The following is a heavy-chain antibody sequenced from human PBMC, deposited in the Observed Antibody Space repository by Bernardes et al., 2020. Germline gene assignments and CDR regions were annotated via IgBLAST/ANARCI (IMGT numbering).Heavy chain of an antibody. J-gene: IGHJ4*02. CDR1: GFTFSSYA. CDR2: ISGSGGST. Sequence: VGSLRLSCAASGFTFSSYAMSWVRQAPGKGLEWVSAISGSGGSTYYADSVKGRFTISRDNSKNTLYPQMNSLRAEDTAVYYCAAGSWYSNYFDYWGQGTLVTVSS. CDR3: AAGSWYSNYFDY. D-gene: IGHD6-13*01. V-gene: IGHV3-23*01.